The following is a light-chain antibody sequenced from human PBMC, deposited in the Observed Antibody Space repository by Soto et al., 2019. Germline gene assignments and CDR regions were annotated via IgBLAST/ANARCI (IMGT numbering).Light chain of an antibody. V-gene: IGKV3-11*01. Sequence: EIVLTQSPGTLSLSPGERATLSCRASQSVGSYLSWYQQKPGRPPRLIIYDVSHRATGTPARFSGSGSGTDFTLTISSLEPEDFAVYYCLQRSNWLTFGGGTKVDIK. CDR2: DVS. CDR1: QSVGSY. CDR3: LQRSNWLT. J-gene: IGKJ4*01.